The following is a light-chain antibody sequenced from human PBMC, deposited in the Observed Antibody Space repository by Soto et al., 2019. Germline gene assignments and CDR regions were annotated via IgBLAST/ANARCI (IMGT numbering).Light chain of an antibody. V-gene: IGKV3-11*01. CDR1: QSFRGL. CDR3: QQRHMWPIT. Sequence: FLTDSPVTLTLSPGERATLSCRASQSFRGLLAWYQQKPGQAPRLLIYDAYNRATGIPPRFSGSGSGTDFTLTISSLEPEDSAVYYCQQRHMWPITVGQGTRLEIK. CDR2: DAY. J-gene: IGKJ5*01.